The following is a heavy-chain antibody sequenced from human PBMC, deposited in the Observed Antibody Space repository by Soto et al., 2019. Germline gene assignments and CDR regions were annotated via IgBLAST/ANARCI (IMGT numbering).Heavy chain of an antibody. J-gene: IGHJ4*02. V-gene: IGHV4-38-2*01. CDR1: GHSISSNYL. Sequence: SETLSLTCVVSGHSISSNYLWCWIRRPPGKGLGWMGTTYPSGSTYYNPSLKSRVTISVDTSKTQFSLELHSVTAADTAVYYCARLPTVRYFDSWGQGALVPVSS. CDR2: TYPSGST. D-gene: IGHD3-9*01. CDR3: ARLPTVRYFDS.